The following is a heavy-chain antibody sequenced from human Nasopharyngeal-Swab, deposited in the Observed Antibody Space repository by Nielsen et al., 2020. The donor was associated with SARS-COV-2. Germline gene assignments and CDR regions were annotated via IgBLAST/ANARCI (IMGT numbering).Heavy chain of an antibody. V-gene: IGHV3-9*01. CDR3: ATDATSYYYYGMDV. Sequence: SLKISCAASGFTFDDYAMHWVRQAPGKGLEWVSGISWNSGSIGYADSVKGRFTISRDNAKNSLHLQMNSLRAEDTALYYCATDATSYYYYGMDVWGQGTTVTVSS. CDR2: ISWNSGSI. D-gene: IGHD1-26*01. J-gene: IGHJ6*02. CDR1: GFTFDDYA.